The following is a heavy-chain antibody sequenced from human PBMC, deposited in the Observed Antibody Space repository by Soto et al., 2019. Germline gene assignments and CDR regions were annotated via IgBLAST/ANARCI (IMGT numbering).Heavy chain of an antibody. V-gene: IGHV4-39*01. D-gene: IGHD5-12*01. CDR2: IYYSGST. Sequence: SETLSLTCTVSGGSISSNNYYWGWIRQPPGKGLEWIGNIYYSGSTFYNPSLKSRVAISVDTSKNQISLKLISVTAADTAVFYCARLLRVDIVATSPFDYWGQGTLVTVSS. CDR3: ARLLRVDIVATSPFDY. CDR1: GGSISSNNYY. J-gene: IGHJ4*02.